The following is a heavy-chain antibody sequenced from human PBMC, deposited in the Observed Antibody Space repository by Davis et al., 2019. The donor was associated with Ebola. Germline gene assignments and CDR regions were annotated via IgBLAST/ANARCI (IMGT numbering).Heavy chain of an antibody. J-gene: IGHJ6*02. CDR2: ISAYNGNT. Sequence: ASVKVSCKASGYTFTSYGISWVRQAPGQGLEWMGWISAYNGNTNYAQKLQGRVTMTTDTSTSTAYMELRSLRSDDTAVYYCARVDRGHTPHYYYYGMDVWGQGTTVTVSS. CDR1: GYTFTSYG. CDR3: ARVDRGHTPHYYYYGMDV. V-gene: IGHV1-18*01. D-gene: IGHD3-9*01.